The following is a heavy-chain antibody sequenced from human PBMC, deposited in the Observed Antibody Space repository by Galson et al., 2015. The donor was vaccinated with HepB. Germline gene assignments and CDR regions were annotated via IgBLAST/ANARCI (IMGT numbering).Heavy chain of an antibody. J-gene: IGHJ4*02. CDR3: ARDRGGKQQVFDY. V-gene: IGHV3-48*03. CDR2: ISSSGSTI. D-gene: IGHD6-13*01. CDR1: GFTFSSYE. Sequence: SLRLSCAASGFTFSSYEMNWVRQAPGKGLEWVSYISSSGSTIYYADSVKGRFTISRDNAKNSLYLQMNSLRAEDTAVYYCARDRGGKQQVFDYWGQGTLVTVSS.